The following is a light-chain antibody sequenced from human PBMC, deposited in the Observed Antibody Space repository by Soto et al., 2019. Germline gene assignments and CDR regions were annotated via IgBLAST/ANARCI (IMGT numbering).Light chain of an antibody. CDR2: DVS. Sequence: QSALTQPASVSGSPGQSITMSSTGTSSDVGGYNYVSWYQQHPGKAPKLMIYDVSNRPSGVSNRFSGSKSGNTASLTISGLQAEDEADYYCSSYTSSSKVFGTGTKLTVL. CDR3: SSYTSSSKV. J-gene: IGLJ1*01. V-gene: IGLV2-14*01. CDR1: SSDVGGYNY.